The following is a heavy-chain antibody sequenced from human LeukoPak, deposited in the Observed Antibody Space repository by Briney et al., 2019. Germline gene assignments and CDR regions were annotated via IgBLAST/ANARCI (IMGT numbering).Heavy chain of an antibody. CDR2: ISRSSSTK. CDR3: ARDGELTIFGVVKGYYYMDV. J-gene: IGHJ6*03. V-gene: IGHV3-48*01. Sequence: GGPLRLSCAASGFTFSSYEMNWVRQAPGKGLEWVSYISRSSSTKYYADSVKGRFTISRDNAKNSLYLQMNTLRAEDTAVYYCARDGELTIFGVVKGYYYMDVWGKGTTVTVSS. D-gene: IGHD3-3*01. CDR1: GFTFSSYE.